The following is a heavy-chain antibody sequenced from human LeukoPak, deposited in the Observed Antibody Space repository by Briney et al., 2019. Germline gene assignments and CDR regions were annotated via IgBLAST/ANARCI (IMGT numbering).Heavy chain of an antibody. V-gene: IGHV3-48*01. J-gene: IGHJ4*02. D-gene: IGHD2-15*01. Sequence: GGSLRLSCAASGFTFSSYSINWVRQAPGKGLEWVSYISSSRSSIYYAGSVKGRFTISRDNAKNSLYLQMNSLRGEDTAVYYCARSRTGSYFDYWGQGTLVTVSS. CDR3: ARSRTGSYFDY. CDR1: GFTFSSYS. CDR2: ISSSRSSI.